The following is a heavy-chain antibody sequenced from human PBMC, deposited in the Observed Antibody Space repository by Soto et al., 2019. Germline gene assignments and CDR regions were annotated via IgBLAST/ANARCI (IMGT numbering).Heavy chain of an antibody. V-gene: IGHV3-30*18. Sequence: GSLRLSCAASGFTFSSYGMHWVRQAPGKGLEWVAVISYDGSNKYYADSVKGRFTISRDNSKNTLYLQMNSLRAEDTAVYYCAKDLFDYYGSDLASWGQGTLVTV. J-gene: IGHJ5*02. CDR1: GFTFSSYG. D-gene: IGHD3-10*01. CDR2: ISYDGSNK. CDR3: AKDLFDYYGSDLAS.